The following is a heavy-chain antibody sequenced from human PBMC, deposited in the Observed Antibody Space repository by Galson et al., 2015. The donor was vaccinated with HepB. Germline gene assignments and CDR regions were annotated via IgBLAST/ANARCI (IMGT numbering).Heavy chain of an antibody. CDR3: VTTFHSDSAGRD. Sequence: SLRLSCAASGFTASDAWMNWIRQAPGKGLEWVGRIKPTPNGGATDYAAPVNGRFTMSRDDSKNMLFLQMSSLKTEDTAIYYCVTTFHSDSAGRDWGQGTLVTVSS. CDR1: GFTASDAW. J-gene: IGHJ4*02. D-gene: IGHD2-15*01. V-gene: IGHV3-15*01. CDR2: IKPTPNGGAT.